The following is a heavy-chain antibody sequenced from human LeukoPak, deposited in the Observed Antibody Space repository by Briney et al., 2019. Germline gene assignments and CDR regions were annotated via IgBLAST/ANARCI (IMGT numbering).Heavy chain of an antibody. D-gene: IGHD2-2*01. CDR3: TTDRYCSSTSCYWYQWDYFDY. V-gene: IGHV3-15*01. CDR2: KKSKTDGGTT. J-gene: IGHJ4*02. Sequence: GVSVRLSCAASVFTFSNAWMGGVRRPPGKGLEGVGRKKSKTDGGTTEYAAPVKSRFTISRDDSKTPLYLQMNSLKTEDTAVYYCTTDRYCSSTSCYWYQWDYFDYWGQGNLVTVSS. CDR1: VFTFSNAW.